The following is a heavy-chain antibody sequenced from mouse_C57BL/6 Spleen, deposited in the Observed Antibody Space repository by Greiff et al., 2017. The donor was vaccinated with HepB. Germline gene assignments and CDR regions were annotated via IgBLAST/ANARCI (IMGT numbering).Heavy chain of an antibody. V-gene: IGHV5-17*01. CDR2: ISSGSSTI. CDR3: ARLAFYYGSSYDYYAMDY. D-gene: IGHD1-1*01. J-gene: IGHJ4*01. CDR1: GFTFSDYG. Sequence: EVMLVESGGGLVKPGGSLKLSCAASGFTFSDYGMHWVRQAPEKGLEWVAYISSGSSTIYYADTVKGRFTISRDNSKNTLFLQMTSLSSEDPAMYSCARLAFYYGSSYDYYAMDYWGQGTSVTVSS.